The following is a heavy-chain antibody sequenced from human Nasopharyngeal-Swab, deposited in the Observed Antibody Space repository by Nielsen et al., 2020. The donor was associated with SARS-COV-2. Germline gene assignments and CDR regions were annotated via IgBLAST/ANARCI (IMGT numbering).Heavy chain of an antibody. CDR1: GFTFSSYA. CDR3: ARERVAWIVVVVAGREFDP. J-gene: IGHJ5*02. CDR2: ISYDGSNK. Sequence: GGSLRLSCAASGFTFSSYAMHWVRQAPGKGLEWVAVISYDGSNKYYADSVKDRFTISRDNSKNTLYLQMNSLRAEDTAVYYCARERVAWIVVVVAGREFDPWGQGTLVTVSS. V-gene: IGHV3-30-3*01. D-gene: IGHD2-15*01.